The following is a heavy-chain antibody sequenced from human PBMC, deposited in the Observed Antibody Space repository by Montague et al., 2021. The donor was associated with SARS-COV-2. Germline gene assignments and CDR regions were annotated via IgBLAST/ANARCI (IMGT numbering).Heavy chain of an antibody. CDR3: ANYDSSSYVSLGY. V-gene: IGHV3-74*01. D-gene: IGHD3-22*01. J-gene: IGHJ4*02. CDR2: INGDGNGR. Sequence: SLRLSCAASGFTFNNYWMHLVRQAPGKGLVWVSRINGDGNGRNYAESVKGRFTISRDNAKKTLYLQMNSLRAEDTAVYYCANYDSSSYVSLGYWGQGTLVTVSS. CDR1: GFTFNNYW.